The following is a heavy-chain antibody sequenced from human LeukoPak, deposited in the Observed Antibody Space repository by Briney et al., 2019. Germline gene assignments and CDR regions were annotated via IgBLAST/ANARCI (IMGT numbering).Heavy chain of an antibody. J-gene: IGHJ4*02. V-gene: IGHV4-34*01. D-gene: IGHD3-22*01. Sequence: PSETLSLTCAVYGGSFSGYYWSWIRQPPGKGLEWIGEINHSGSTNYNPSLKSRVTISVDTSKNQFSLKLSSVTAADTAVYYCARGGFYDSWGQGTLVTVSS. CDR3: ARGGFYDS. CDR1: GGSFSGYY. CDR2: INHSGST.